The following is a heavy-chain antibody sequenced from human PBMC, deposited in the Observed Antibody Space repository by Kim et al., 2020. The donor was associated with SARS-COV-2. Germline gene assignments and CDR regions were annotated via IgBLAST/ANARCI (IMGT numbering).Heavy chain of an antibody. J-gene: IGHJ4*02. CDR1: GYSFTTEW. D-gene: IGHD3-10*01. CDR3: ARQDYYGPGRPD. Sequence: GESLKISCKGFGYSFTTEWIGWVRQMPGKGLEYMGVIYPDDSDTRYSPSFQGQVTISADKSISTAYLQWTSLEASDTAVYYCARQDYYGPGRPDWGQGTLVTVSS. V-gene: IGHV5-51*01. CDR2: IYPDDSDT.